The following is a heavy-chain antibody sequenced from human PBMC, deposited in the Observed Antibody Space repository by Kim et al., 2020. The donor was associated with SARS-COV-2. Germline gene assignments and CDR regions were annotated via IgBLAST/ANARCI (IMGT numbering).Heavy chain of an antibody. CDR3: ARSEGRGSWHQFDY. CDR1: GDSITSYY. V-gene: IGHV4-59*01. CDR2: IYYSGST. D-gene: IGHD6-13*01. J-gene: IGHJ4*02. Sequence: SETLSLTCSVSGDSITSYYCSWIRQLPGKGLEWLGYIYYSGSTDYNPSLKSRVTISWYTSKNQFSLDLTSVTDADTAVYYCARSEGRGSWHQFDYWGQGVLVTVS.